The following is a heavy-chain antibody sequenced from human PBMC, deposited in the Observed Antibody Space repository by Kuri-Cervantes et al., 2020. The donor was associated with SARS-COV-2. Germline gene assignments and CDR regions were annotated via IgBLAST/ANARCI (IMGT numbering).Heavy chain of an antibody. Sequence: SETLSLTCTVSGGSISSYYWSWIRQPAGKGLEWIGRIYTSGSTNYNPSLKSRVTMSVDTSKNQFSLKLSSVTAADTAVYYCARGPVAARPYYYHCMDVWGKGTTVTVSS. V-gene: IGHV4-4*07. D-gene: IGHD6-6*01. J-gene: IGHJ6*03. CDR1: GGSISSYY. CDR2: IYTSGST. CDR3: ARGPVAARPYYYHCMDV.